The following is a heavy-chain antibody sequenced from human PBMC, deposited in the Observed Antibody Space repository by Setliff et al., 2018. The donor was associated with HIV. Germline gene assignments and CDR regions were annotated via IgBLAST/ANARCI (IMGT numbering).Heavy chain of an antibody. Sequence: GGSLRLSCAASGFMFNIYEMNWVRQAPGKGLEWVSYISSGSVNIFYADSVKGRFTISRDNAKNSLYLQMNSLRAEDTAIYYCARETITMVRGATHQETEYYYYYGMDVWGQGTTVTVSS. CDR3: ARETITMVRGATHQETEYYYYYGMDV. CDR2: ISSGSVNI. D-gene: IGHD3-10*01. J-gene: IGHJ6*02. CDR1: GFMFNIYE. V-gene: IGHV3-48*03.